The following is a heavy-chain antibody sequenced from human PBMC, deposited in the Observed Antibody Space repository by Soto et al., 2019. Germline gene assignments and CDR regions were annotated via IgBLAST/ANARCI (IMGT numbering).Heavy chain of an antibody. CDR1: GFTFSSYA. V-gene: IGHV3-30-3*01. Sequence: QVQLVESGGGVVQPGRSLRLSCAASGFTFSSYAMHWVRQAPGKGLEWVAVISYDGSNKYYADSVKGRFTISRDNSKNTLYLQMNRLRAEDTAVDSCARVAHWGQGTLVTVSS. CDR2: ISYDGSNK. J-gene: IGHJ4*02. CDR3: ARVAH.